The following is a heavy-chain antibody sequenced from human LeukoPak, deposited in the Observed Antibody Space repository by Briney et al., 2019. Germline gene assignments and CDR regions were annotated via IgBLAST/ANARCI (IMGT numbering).Heavy chain of an antibody. CDR3: ATDSGFVAFDI. CDR2: ISYDGSNK. Sequence: EGSLRLSCAASGFTFSSYGMHWVRQAPGKGLEWVAVISYDGSNKYYADSVKGRFTISRDNSKNTLCLQMNSLRAEDTAVYYCATDSGFVAFDIWGQGTMVTVSS. CDR1: GFTFSSYG. V-gene: IGHV3-30*03. J-gene: IGHJ3*02. D-gene: IGHD5-12*01.